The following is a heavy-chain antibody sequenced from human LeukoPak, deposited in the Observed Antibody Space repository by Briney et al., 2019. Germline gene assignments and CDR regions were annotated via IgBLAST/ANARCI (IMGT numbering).Heavy chain of an antibody. CDR1: GFTFSSYD. Sequence: GGSLRLSCAASGFTFSSYDMHWVRQAPGKGLEGVAVISYYGSYKYSADSVKGRFTISRDNSKNTLYLQMSSLRAEDTAVYYCAKVVAVAQFDYWGQGTLGTVSS. CDR3: AKVVAVAQFDY. D-gene: IGHD6-19*01. CDR2: ISYYGSYK. J-gene: IGHJ4*02. V-gene: IGHV3-30*18.